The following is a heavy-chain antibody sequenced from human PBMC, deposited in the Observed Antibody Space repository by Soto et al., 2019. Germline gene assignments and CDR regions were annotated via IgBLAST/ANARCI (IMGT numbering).Heavy chain of an antibody. CDR3: ARGDSNSYSADWFDP. J-gene: IGHJ5*02. CDR2: IYESGTT. D-gene: IGHD2-15*01. Sequence: SETLSLTCAVSGGSISSAGFSWSWIRQPPGKGLEWIGFIYESGTTYYNPSLKSRVTISVDRSKKRFSLKMDSVTAADTAVYYCARGDSNSYSADWFDPWGRGTLVTVSS. CDR1: GGSISSAGFS. V-gene: IGHV4-30-2*01.